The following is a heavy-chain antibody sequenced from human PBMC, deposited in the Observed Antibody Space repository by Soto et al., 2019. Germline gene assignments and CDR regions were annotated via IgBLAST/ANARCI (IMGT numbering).Heavy chain of an antibody. CDR1: GLTFSSYW. CDR2: IKQDGSEK. Sequence: PGGSLRLSCAASGLTFSSYWMSWVRQAPGKGLEWVANIKQDGSEKYYVDSVKGRFTISRDNAKNSLYLQMNSLRAEDTAVYYCARLKASSSYYYYYGMDVWGQGTTVTVSS. V-gene: IGHV3-7*01. D-gene: IGHD6-6*01. J-gene: IGHJ6*02. CDR3: ARLKASSSYYYYYGMDV.